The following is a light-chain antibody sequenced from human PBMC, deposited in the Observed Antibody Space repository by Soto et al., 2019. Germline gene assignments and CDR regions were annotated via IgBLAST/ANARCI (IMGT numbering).Light chain of an antibody. V-gene: IGKV3-15*01. CDR3: QQYNNWPLS. CDR2: GAS. J-gene: IGKJ3*01. Sequence: EIVMTQSPATLTLSVSPGERATLSCRASQSVSSNLAWYQQKPGQAPRLLIYGASTRATGIPARFSGSGSGTEFTLSISSLQSEDFAVYYCQQYNNWPLSFGPGTKVDIK. CDR1: QSVSSN.